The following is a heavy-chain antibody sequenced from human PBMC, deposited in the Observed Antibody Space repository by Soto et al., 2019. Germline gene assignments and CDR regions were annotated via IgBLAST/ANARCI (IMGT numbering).Heavy chain of an antibody. D-gene: IGHD3-10*01. CDR1: GYTFTSYG. J-gene: IGHJ6*02. V-gene: IGHV1-18*01. CDR3: ARDLRVMAITMVRGVPPSWDYYYGMDV. CDR2: ISAYNGNT. Sequence: QVQLVQSGAEVKKPGASVKVSCKASGYTFTSYGISWVRQAPGQGLEWMGWISAYNGNTNYAQKLQGRVTMTTDTSTSTAYMELRSLRSDDTAVYYCARDLRVMAITMVRGVPPSWDYYYGMDVWGQGTTVTVSS.